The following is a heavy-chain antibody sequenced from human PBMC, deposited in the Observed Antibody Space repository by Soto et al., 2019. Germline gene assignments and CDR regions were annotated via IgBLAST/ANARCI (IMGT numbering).Heavy chain of an antibody. CDR2: ISAYNGNT. D-gene: IGHD2-15*01. Sequence: ASVKVSCKASGYTFNSYGISWERQAPGQGLEWMGWISAYNGNTNYAQKLQGRVTMTTDTSTSTAYMELRSLRSDDTAVYYCARESDRVVVEDNWFDPWGQGTLVTVSS. J-gene: IGHJ5*02. CDR3: ARESDRVVVEDNWFDP. CDR1: GYTFNSYG. V-gene: IGHV1-18*04.